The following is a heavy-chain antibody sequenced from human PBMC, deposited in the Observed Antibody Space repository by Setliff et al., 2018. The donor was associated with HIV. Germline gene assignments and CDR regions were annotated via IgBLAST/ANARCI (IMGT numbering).Heavy chain of an antibody. V-gene: IGHV4-34*01. CDR2: ISHNGNT. J-gene: IGHJ6*03. CDR1: GGSISSYY. CDR3: ARGTYYYDNSDYFPEKHYYMDV. D-gene: IGHD3-22*01. Sequence: SETLSLTCSVSGGSISSYYWSWIRQSPGKGLEWIGEISHNGNTNYNPSLKSRVNISMDTSKNQFSLKLSSVTAADTGVFYCARGTYYYDNSDYFPEKHYYMDVWGKGTTVTVSS.